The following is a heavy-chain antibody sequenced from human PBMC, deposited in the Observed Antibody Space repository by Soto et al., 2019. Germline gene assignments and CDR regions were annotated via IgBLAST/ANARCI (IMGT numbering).Heavy chain of an antibody. CDR2: IYYSGST. CDR1: GGSISSGGYY. CDR3: ARVGGAVANFDY. D-gene: IGHD6-19*01. J-gene: IGHJ4*02. V-gene: IGHV4-31*03. Sequence: SETLSLTCPVSGGSISSGGYYWSWIRQHPGKGLEWIGYIYYSGSTYYNPSLKSRATISVDTSKNQFSLKLSSVTAADTAVYYCARVGGAVANFDYWGQGTLVTVSS.